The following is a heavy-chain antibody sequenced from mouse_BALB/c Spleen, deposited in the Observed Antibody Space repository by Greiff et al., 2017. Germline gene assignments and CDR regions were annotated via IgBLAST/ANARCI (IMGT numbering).Heavy chain of an antibody. D-gene: IGHD2-4*01. CDR3: AIPYDYDYFDY. CDR1: GYTFTSYW. Sequence: QVQLQQSGAELARPGASVKLSCKASGYTFTSYWMQWVKQRPGQGLEWIGAIYPGDGDTRYTQKFKGKATLTADKSSSTAYMQLSSLASEDSAVYYCAIPYDYDYFDYWGQGTTLTVSS. CDR2: IYPGDGDT. V-gene: IGHV1-87*01. J-gene: IGHJ2*01.